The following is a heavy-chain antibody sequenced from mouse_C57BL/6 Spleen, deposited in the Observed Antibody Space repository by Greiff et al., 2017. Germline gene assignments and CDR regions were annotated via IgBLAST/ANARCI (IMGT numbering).Heavy chain of an antibody. CDR1: GYTFTSYG. CDR2: IYPRSGNT. CDR3: ASRGYYGSSPDYAMDY. V-gene: IGHV1-81*01. J-gene: IGHJ4*01. D-gene: IGHD1-1*01. Sequence: QVQLQQSGAELARPGASVKLSCKASGYTFTSYGISWVKQRTGQGLEWIGEIYPRSGNTYYNEKFKGKATLTADKSSSTAYMELRSLTSEDSAVYVCASRGYYGSSPDYAMDYWGQGTSVTVSS.